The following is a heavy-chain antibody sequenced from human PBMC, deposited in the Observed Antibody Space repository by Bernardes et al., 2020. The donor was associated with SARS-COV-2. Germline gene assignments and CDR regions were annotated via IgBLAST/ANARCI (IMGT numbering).Heavy chain of an antibody. CDR1: AYSISSGYY. Sequence: SETLSLTCAISAYSISSGYYWGWIRQPPGKGLEWIGSISHTGSTYYNPSLKSRVTISVDTSKNHLSLTVSSVTAADTAVYYCAREAGDSSPSLDPWGQGALVTVSS. CDR2: ISHTGST. V-gene: IGHV4-38-2*02. CDR3: AREAGDSSPSLDP. D-gene: IGHD6-6*01. J-gene: IGHJ5*02.